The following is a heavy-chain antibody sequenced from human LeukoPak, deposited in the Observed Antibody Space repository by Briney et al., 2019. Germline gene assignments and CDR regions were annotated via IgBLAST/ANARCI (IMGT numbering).Heavy chain of an antibody. CDR3: ARLSGGSP. J-gene: IGHJ5*02. D-gene: IGHD2-15*01. Sequence: GESLQISCQASGYSFASSWIGWVRQMPGKGLEWMGTIFSADSNTRYSPSFQGQVTISVDKSNNTAYLQWSSLKASDTAIYYCARLSGGSPWGEGTLVTVSA. V-gene: IGHV5-51*01. CDR2: IFSADSNT. CDR1: GYSFASSW.